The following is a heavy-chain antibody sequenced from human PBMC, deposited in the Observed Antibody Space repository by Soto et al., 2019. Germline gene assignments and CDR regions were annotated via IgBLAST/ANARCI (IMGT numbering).Heavy chain of an antibody. CDR2: IYYSGST. D-gene: IGHD5-12*01. CDR1: GGSISSSSYY. J-gene: IGHJ4*02. V-gene: IGHV4-39*01. Sequence: SETLSLTCTVSGGSISSSSYYWGWIRQPPGKGLEWIGSIYYSGSTYYNPSLKSRVTISVDTSKNQFSLKLSSVTAADTAVYYCARHPSYVEMATIIDYWGQGTLVTVSS. CDR3: ARHPSYVEMATIIDY.